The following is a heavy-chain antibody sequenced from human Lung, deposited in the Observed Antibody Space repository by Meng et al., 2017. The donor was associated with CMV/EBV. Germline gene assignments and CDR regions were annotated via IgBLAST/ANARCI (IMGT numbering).Heavy chain of an antibody. D-gene: IGHD2-15*01. J-gene: IGHJ6*02. CDR1: GFTFSAYA. Sequence: SCAASGFTFSAYAMNWVRQAPGKGLEWVTSISTTSTYIYYADSVKGRFTISRDNAQNSVYLQMNSLSAEDTGVYYCARSCDGMDVWGQGTTVTVSS. V-gene: IGHV3-21*01. CDR3: ARSCDGMDV. CDR2: ISTTSTYI.